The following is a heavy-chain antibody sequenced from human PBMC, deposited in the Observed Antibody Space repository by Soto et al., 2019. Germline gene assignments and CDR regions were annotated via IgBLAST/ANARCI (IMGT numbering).Heavy chain of an antibody. Sequence: EVQLVESGGGLVQPGGSLRLSCSVSGFTFSNYAMHWVRQAPGKGLEYVSAISSNGGGTYYADSVNGRFTISRDNSKKTLHLQMSSLRAEDTAVYYCVKAVCARYNSAKAFDVWGQGTMVTVSS. J-gene: IGHJ3*01. D-gene: IGHD2-2*02. CDR1: GFTFSNYA. V-gene: IGHV3-64D*06. CDR2: ISSNGGGT. CDR3: VKAVCARYNSAKAFDV.